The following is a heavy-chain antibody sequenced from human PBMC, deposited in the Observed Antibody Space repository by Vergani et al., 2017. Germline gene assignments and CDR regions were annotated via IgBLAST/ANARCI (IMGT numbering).Heavy chain of an antibody. V-gene: IGHV3-11*04. J-gene: IGHJ6*02. CDR2: ISPGASTV. CDR3: ATDPGISTTRHYYAMDV. D-gene: IGHD1-1*01. Sequence: LEESGGGSVKPGGSLRLSCAASGFKFSDHYMSWIRQAPGKGLEWVSHISPGASTVSYTASVTGLFTVSRDNDNNSLTLDMTTLRVEDTAVYYCATDPGISTTRHYYAMDVWGQGTTVTVSS. CDR1: GFKFSDHY.